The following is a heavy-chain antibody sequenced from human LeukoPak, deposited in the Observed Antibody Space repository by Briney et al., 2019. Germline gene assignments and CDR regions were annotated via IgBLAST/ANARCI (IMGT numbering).Heavy chain of an antibody. V-gene: IGHV4-59*08. J-gene: IGHJ5*02. CDR1: GGSISSYY. CDR3: ARGMVRGVLNWFDP. CDR2: IYSSGST. Sequence: PSETLSFTCTVSGGSISSYYWSWIRQPPGKGLEWIGYIYSSGSTNYNPSLKSRVTMSVDTSKSQFSLKVTSVTAADTAVYYCARGMVRGVLNWFDPWGQGTLVTVSS. D-gene: IGHD3-10*01.